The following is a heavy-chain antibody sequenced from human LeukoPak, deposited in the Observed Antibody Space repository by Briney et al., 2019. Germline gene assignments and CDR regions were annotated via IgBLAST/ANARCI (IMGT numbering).Heavy chain of an antibody. CDR1: GGTFSSYT. CDR3: ARDCSSTSCSPPGWFDP. J-gene: IGHJ5*02. V-gene: IGHV1-69*04. D-gene: IGHD2-2*01. Sequence: SVKVSCKASGGTFSSYTISWVRQAPGQGLESMGRIIPTLGIANYAQKFQGRVTITADKSTSTAYMELSSLRSEDTAVYYCARDCSSTSCSPPGWFDPWGQGTLVTVSS. CDR2: IIPTLGIA.